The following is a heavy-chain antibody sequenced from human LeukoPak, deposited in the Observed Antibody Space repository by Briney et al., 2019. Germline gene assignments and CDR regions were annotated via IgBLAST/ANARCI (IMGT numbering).Heavy chain of an antibody. CDR3: ARELAVGGTWFDP. D-gene: IGHD6-19*01. J-gene: IGHJ5*02. V-gene: IGHV3-74*01. CDR2: IKSDGSTT. CDR1: GFTFSSTW. Sequence: GGSLRLSCAASGFTFSSTWMSWVRQAPGKGLEWVSRIKSDGSTTNYADSVKGRFTISRDNAKNTLYLQMNSLRAEDTAVYYCARELAVGGTWFDPWGQGTLVTVSS.